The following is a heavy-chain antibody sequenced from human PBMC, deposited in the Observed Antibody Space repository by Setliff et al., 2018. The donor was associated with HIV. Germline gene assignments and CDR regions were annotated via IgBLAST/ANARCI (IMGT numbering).Heavy chain of an antibody. CDR3: ARSWGVSYYGSGDVTPAAY. V-gene: IGHV3-7*01. CDR1: GFTFNTYG. D-gene: IGHD3-10*01. J-gene: IGHJ4*02. CDR2: IKQDGSEQ. Sequence: GGSLRLSCSASGFTFNTYGMSWVRQAPGKGLEWVANIKQDGSEQFYVDSVKGRFTISRDNSKNTLYLQVNSLRAEDTAAYYCARSWGVSYYGSGDVTPAAYWGQGTLVTVSS.